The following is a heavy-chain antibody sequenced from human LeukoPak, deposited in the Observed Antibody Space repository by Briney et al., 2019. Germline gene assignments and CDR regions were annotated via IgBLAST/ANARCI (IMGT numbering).Heavy chain of an antibody. CDR1: GDSISTGGYS. D-gene: IGHD3-22*01. CDR2: IYASGTTS. V-gene: IGHV4-30-4*07. J-gene: IGHJ4*02. CDR3: AREYRMVRGVMEYYYDSSGYYYFDY. Sequence: PSETLSLTCDVSGDSISTGGYSWTWMRQPPGKTLEWIGYIYASGTTSSYSPSLQSRIIMSADTSKNQFSLKLTSVTAADTAVYYCAREYRMVRGVMEYYYDSSGYYYFDYWGQGTLVTVSS.